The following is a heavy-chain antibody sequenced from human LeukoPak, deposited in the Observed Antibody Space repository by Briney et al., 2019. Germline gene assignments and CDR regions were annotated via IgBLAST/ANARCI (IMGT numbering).Heavy chain of an antibody. D-gene: IGHD1-26*01. Sequence: PGGSLRLSCAASGFTVSGNYMIWVRQAPGKGLECVSVIYTDDNTFYADSVKGRFTISRDNSKNTLYLQMTSLRAEDTAVYYCARYSGNLLRHYWGQGTLVTVSS. V-gene: IGHV3-53*01. CDR1: GFTVSGNY. CDR2: IYTDDNT. CDR3: ARYSGNLLRHY. J-gene: IGHJ4*02.